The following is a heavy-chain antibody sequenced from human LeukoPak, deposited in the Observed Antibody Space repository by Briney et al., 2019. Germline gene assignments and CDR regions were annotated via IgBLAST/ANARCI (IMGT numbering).Heavy chain of an antibody. V-gene: IGHV4-59*01. CDR3: ARGYGSGSRLDN. CDR2: IYYSGST. J-gene: IGHJ4*02. D-gene: IGHD3-10*01. CDR1: GGSIGTYY. Sequence: SEPLSLTCTVSGGSIGTYYWSWIRQPPGKGLEWIGYIYYSGSTSYNPSLKSRVTISVDTSKNQFSLKLSSVTAADTAVYYCARGYGSGSRLDNWGQGTLVTVSS.